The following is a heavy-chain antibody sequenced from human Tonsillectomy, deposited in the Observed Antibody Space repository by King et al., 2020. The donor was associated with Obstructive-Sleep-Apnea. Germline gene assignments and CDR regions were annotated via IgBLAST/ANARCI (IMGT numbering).Heavy chain of an antibody. V-gene: IGHV4-59*01. CDR2: IDYTGST. Sequence: PLQESGPGLVKPSETLSLTCTVSGGSTSNYYWTWIRQSPGKGLEWIGYIDYTGSTTFNPSLKSRVTISVDRSKNQVSLKLNPVTAADTAMYYCARKNSAWALCFFDIWGQGTIVTGSS. CDR3: ARKNSAWALCFFDI. CDR1: GGSTSNYY. D-gene: IGHD6-19*01. J-gene: IGHJ3*02.